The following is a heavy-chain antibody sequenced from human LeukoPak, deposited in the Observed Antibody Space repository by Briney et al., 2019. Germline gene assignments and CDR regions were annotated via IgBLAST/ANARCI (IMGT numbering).Heavy chain of an antibody. J-gene: IGHJ5*02. D-gene: IGHD6-19*01. CDR3: ARGETWLANFDP. Sequence: SETLSLTCAVYGGSFSGYYWSWIRQPPGKGLEWIGEINHSGSTNYNPSLKSRVTISVDTSKNQFSLKLSSMTAADTAVYYCARGETWLANFDPWGQGTLVTVSS. V-gene: IGHV4-34*01. CDR2: INHSGST. CDR1: GGSFSGYY.